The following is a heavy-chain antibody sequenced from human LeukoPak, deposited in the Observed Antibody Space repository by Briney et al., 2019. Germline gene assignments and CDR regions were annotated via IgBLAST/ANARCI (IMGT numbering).Heavy chain of an antibody. V-gene: IGHV3-30*02. CDR2: IPYDGSNE. CDR3: AEGGADIAVLPAAIPFDY. D-gene: IGHD2-2*02. J-gene: IGHJ4*02. Sequence: PGGSLRLSCAASGFTFSSYGMHWVRQAPGKGLEWVAFIPYDGSNEYYADSVKGRFTISRDNSKNTLYPQMNSLRAEDTAVYYCAEGGADIAVLPAAIPFDYWGQGTLVTVSS. CDR1: GFTFSSYG.